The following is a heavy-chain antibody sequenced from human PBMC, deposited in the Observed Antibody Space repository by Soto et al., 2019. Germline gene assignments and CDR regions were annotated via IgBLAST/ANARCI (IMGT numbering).Heavy chain of an antibody. D-gene: IGHD2-2*01. Sequence: ASVKVSCKASGYTFTTSGISWVRQAPGQGLEWMGWISGYNGNTNYAQNLQGRITMTTDTSATTAYMELRSLRSDDTAVYYCARDPGYQLPFNWFDPWGPGTLVTVSS. V-gene: IGHV1-18*01. J-gene: IGHJ5*02. CDR3: ARDPGYQLPFNWFDP. CDR1: GYTFTTSG. CDR2: ISGYNGNT.